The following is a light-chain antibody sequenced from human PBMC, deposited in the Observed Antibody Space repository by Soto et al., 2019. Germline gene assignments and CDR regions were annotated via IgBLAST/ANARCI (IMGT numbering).Light chain of an antibody. CDR1: QSVSSN. J-gene: IGKJ1*01. V-gene: IGKV3D-15*01. Sequence: IVMTPSPATLSVSPGARATLSCRASQSVSSNLAWYQQKPGQAPRLLIYDASNRATGIPARFSGSGSGTEFTLTINSLQSEDFATYYCQQYNSYSPETFGQGTNVDI. CDR2: DAS. CDR3: QQYNSYSPET.